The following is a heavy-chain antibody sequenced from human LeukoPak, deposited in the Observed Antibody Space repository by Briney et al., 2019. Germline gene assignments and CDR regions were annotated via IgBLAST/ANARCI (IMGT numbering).Heavy chain of an antibody. V-gene: IGHV3-66*01. J-gene: IGHJ4*02. CDR2: IYSGGRT. CDR1: GFTVCSNY. D-gene: IGHD5-18*01. CDR3: ARDPDGYRQGHHFDY. Sequence: GGSLRLSCAASGFTVCSNYMSWVRQAPGKGLEWVSVIYSGGRTYYADSVKGRFTISRDNSKNTLYLQMNSLKAEDTAVYYCARDPDGYRQGHHFDYWGQGTLVTVSS.